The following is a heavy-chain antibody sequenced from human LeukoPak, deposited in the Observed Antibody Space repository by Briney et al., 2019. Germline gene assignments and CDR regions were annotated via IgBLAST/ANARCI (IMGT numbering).Heavy chain of an antibody. CDR2: INARGDT. CDR1: GWSFNDYY. D-gene: IGHD6-19*01. J-gene: IGHJ5*02. V-gene: IGHV4-34*01. CDR3: ARRSTVAGRGRFDP. Sequence: SETLSLTCAVYGWSFNDYYWNWIRQPPGKGLEWIGEINARGDTNYNPSLKSRVTISVDTSKNQFSLKLISVTAADTAVYYCARRSTVAGRGRFDPWGQGTLVTVSS.